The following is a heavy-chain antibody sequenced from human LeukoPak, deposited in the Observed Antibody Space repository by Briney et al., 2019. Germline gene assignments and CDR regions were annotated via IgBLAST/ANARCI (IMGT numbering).Heavy chain of an antibody. CDR2: IYNSGST. Sequence: SETLSLTCTVSGGSISSGGYYWSWIRQPPGKGLEWIGYIYNSGSTNYNPSLKSRVTISVDTSKNQFSLKLSSVTAADTAVYYCAREPAVVGGFDYWGQGTLVTVSS. CDR3: AREPAVVGGFDY. CDR1: GGSISSGGYY. J-gene: IGHJ4*02. V-gene: IGHV4-61*08. D-gene: IGHD3-3*01.